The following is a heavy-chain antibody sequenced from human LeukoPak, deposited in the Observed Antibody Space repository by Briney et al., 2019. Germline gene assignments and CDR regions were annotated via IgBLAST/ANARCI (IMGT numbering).Heavy chain of an antibody. D-gene: IGHD2-2*01. J-gene: IGHJ4*02. Sequence: SVKVSCKAYGGTFSSYAISWVRQAPGQGLEWMGRIIPILGIANYAQKFQGRVTITADKSTSTAYMELSSLRSEDTAVYYCARGVGYCSSTSCYGIYDYWGQGTLVAVSS. CDR1: GGTFSSYA. CDR3: ARGVGYCSSTSCYGIYDY. V-gene: IGHV1-69*04. CDR2: IIPILGIA.